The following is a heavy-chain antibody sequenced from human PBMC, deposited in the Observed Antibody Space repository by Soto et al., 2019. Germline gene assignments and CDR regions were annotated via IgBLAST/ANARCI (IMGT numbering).Heavy chain of an antibody. CDR2: IIPIFGTA. D-gene: IGHD2-15*01. Sequence: QVQLVQSGAEVKKPGSSVKVSCKASGGTFSSYAISWVRQAPGQGLEWMGGIIPIFGTANYAQKFQGRVTITADESTSTAYMELSSLRSEDTAVYYCARGSGYCSGGSCHYYYYYGMDVWGQETTVTVSS. V-gene: IGHV1-69*01. J-gene: IGHJ6*02. CDR1: GGTFSSYA. CDR3: ARGSGYCSGGSCHYYYYYGMDV.